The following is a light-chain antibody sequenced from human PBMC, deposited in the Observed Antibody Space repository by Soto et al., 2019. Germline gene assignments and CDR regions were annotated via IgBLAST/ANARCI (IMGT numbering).Light chain of an antibody. CDR2: AAS. J-gene: IGKJ1*01. CDR3: LQDYNYPWT. V-gene: IGKV1-6*01. Sequence: AIQMTQSPSSLSASVGDRVTITCRASQDIRNDLGWYQQKPGKVPKLLIYAASSLQSGAPSRFSGSGSGTDFTLTISSLQPGDFATYYCLQDYNYPWTFGQGTKVDIK. CDR1: QDIRND.